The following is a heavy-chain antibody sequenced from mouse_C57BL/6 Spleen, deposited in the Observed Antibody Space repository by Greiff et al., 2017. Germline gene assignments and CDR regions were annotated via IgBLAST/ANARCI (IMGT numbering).Heavy chain of an antibody. D-gene: IGHD1-1*01. J-gene: IGHJ2*01. CDR3: TMGITTVVADY. CDR2: IDPETGGT. V-gene: IGHV1-15*01. CDR1: GYTFTDYE. Sequence: QVQLKQSGAELVRPGASVTLSCKASGYTFTDYEMHWVKQTPVHGLEWIGAIDPETGGTAYNQKFKGKAILIADKSSSTASMELRSLTSEDSAVYYCTMGITTVVADYWGQGTTLTVSA.